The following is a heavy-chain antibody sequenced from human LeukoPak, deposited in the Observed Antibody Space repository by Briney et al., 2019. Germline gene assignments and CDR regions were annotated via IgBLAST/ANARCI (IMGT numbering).Heavy chain of an antibody. CDR3: AKRGVVVRVVLVGFHKEAYYFDS. V-gene: IGHV3-11*01. CDR2: ISSSGSTI. D-gene: IGHD3-10*01. J-gene: IGHJ4*02. CDR1: GFTFSDYY. Sequence: GGSLRLSCAASGFTFSDYYMSWIRQAPGKGLEWVSYISSSGSTIYYADSVKGRFTISRDNAKNSLYLQMNSLRAEDTAVYFCAKRGVVVRVVLVGFHKEAYYFDSWGQGALVTVSS.